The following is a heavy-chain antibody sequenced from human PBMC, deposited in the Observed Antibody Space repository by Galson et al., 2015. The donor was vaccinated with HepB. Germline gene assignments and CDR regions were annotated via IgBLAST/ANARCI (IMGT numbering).Heavy chain of an antibody. CDR2: ISSSSSYI. CDR1: GFTFSSYS. CDR3: ARAHRGTAREV. V-gene: IGHV3-21*01. J-gene: IGHJ6*02. D-gene: IGHD2-15*01. Sequence: SLRLSCAASGFTFSSYSMNWVRQAPGKGLEWVSSISSSSSYIYYADSVKGRFTISRDNAKNSLYLQMNSLRAEDTAVYYCARAHRGTAREVWGQGTTVTVSS.